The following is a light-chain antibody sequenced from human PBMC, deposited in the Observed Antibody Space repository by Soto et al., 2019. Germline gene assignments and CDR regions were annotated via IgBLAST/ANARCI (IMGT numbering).Light chain of an antibody. CDR1: QSVLYSSNNKNY. V-gene: IGKV4-1*01. Sequence: DIVLTQSPDSLAVSLGERATINCKSSQSVLYSSNNKNYFSWYQQKPGQPPKLLIYWTSTRESGVPDRFSGSGSGTDFTLTISSLQAEDVEVYYCQQYYSTPYTFGQGNKLEIK. J-gene: IGKJ2*01. CDR2: WTS. CDR3: QQYYSTPYT.